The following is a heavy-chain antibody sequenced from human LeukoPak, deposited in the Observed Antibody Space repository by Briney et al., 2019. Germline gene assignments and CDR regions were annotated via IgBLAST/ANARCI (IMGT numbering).Heavy chain of an antibody. CDR1: GYTFTGYY. CDR2: INPNSGGT. Sequence: ASVKVSCKASGYTFTGYYMHWVRQAPGQGLEWMGWINPNSGGTNYAQKFQGRVTMTRDTSISSAYMELSRLRSDDPAVYYCATVQQQLVHDAFDIWGQGTMVTVSS. J-gene: IGHJ3*02. V-gene: IGHV1-2*02. D-gene: IGHD6-13*01. CDR3: ATVQQQLVHDAFDI.